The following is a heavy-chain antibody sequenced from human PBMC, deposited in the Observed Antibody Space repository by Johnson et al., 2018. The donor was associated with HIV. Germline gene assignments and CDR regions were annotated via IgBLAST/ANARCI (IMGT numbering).Heavy chain of an antibody. CDR2: IYSGGST. J-gene: IGHJ3*02. CDR1: GFTVISNY. CDR3: ARDRSPYYGDYKSAFDI. V-gene: IGHV3-66*01. Sequence: VQLVESGGGLVQPGGSLRLSCAASGFTVISNYMSWVRQAPGKGLEWVSVIYSGGSTYYTDSVKGRFTIPRDNSENTLYLQMNSLRAEDTAVYYCARDRSPYYGDYKSAFDIWGQGTMVTVSS. D-gene: IGHD4-17*01.